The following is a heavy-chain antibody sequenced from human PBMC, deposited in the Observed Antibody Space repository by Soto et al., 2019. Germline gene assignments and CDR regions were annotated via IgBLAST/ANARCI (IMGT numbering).Heavy chain of an antibody. CDR2: IYWNDDK. CDR1: GFSLNTSGVG. J-gene: IGHJ6*03. Sequence: QITLKESGPTLVKPTQTLTLTCTFSGFSLNTSGVGVGWIRQPPGKALEWLALIYWNDDKRYSPSLKSRLTITKDTSKNQVVLTMTNMDPVDTATYYCAHRSGRGDYGYYMDVWGKGTTVTVSS. V-gene: IGHV2-5*01. D-gene: IGHD4-17*01. CDR3: AHRSGRGDYGYYMDV.